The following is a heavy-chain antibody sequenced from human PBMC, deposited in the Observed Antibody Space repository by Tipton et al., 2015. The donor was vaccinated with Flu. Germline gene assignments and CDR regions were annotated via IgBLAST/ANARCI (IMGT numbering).Heavy chain of an antibody. Sequence: SLRLSCAASGFTFSNYWMSWVRQAPGRGLEWVANIKKDGSGGYYVDSVEGRFTISRDNAKNSLYLQLNSLRVEDTAVYYCARVGVTNTYLYYFDYWGQGTLVTVSS. CDR2: IKKDGSGG. J-gene: IGHJ4*02. CDR1: GFTFSNYW. CDR3: ARVGVTNTYLYYFDY. D-gene: IGHD2-21*02. V-gene: IGHV3-7*01.